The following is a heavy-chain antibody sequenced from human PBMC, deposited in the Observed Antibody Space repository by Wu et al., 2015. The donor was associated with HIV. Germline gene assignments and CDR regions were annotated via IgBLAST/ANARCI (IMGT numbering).Heavy chain of an antibody. Sequence: QVQLVQSGAEVKKPGSSVKVSCKASGGTFSSYAISWVRQAPGQGLEWMGGIIPIFGTANYAQKFQGRVTITADESTSTAYMDLSRLKSDDTAVYYCARGGVVLPPAITYYYYYYMDVWGKGTTVTVSS. CDR3: ARGGVVLPPAITYYYYYYMDV. CDR1: GGTFSSYA. CDR2: IIPIFGTA. J-gene: IGHJ6*03. V-gene: IGHV1-69*12. D-gene: IGHD2-2*01.